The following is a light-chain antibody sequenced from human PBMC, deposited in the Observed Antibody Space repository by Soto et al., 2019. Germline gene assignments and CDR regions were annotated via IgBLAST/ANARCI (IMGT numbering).Light chain of an antibody. V-gene: IGLV2-14*01. CDR1: SSDVGSYKY. CDR2: EVN. J-gene: IGLJ1*01. Sequence: QSALTQPASVSGSPGQSITISCTGTSSDVGSYKYVSWYQHYPGKAPKLIIYEVNNRPSGVSHRFSGTKSGNTASLTISGLQAEDEADYYCSSFASTHTYVFGTGTKLTVL. CDR3: SSFASTHTYV.